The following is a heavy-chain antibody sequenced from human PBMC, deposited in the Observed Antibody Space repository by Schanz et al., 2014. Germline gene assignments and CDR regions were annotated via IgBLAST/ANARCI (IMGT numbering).Heavy chain of an antibody. D-gene: IGHD1-1*01. J-gene: IGHJ5*02. V-gene: IGHV3-23*04. CDR2: ISASGGTT. Sequence: EVQLVESGGGLVKPGGSLRLSCATSGLTFTSAWMSWVRQIPGKGLEWVSAISASGGTTYYADSVKGRFTISRDNSKNLLYLQMNSLRAEDTAVYYCTRDVRLDRRGNWFDPWGQGTLVTVSS. CDR3: TRDVRLDRRGNWFDP. CDR1: GLTFTSAW.